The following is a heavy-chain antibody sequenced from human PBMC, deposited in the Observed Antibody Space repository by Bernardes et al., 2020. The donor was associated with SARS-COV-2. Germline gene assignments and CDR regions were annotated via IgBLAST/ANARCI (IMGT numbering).Heavy chain of an antibody. J-gene: IGHJ6*02. CDR2: ISSNGGST. CDR1: GFTFSNYA. Sequence: GGSLRLSCSASGFTFSNYAMHWVRQAPGKGLGYVSDISSNGGSTYYASSVKGRFTISRDNSQNTLYLQMGSLRAEDMAVYYCARVLRGGSRREGYYYYGMDVWGQGTTVTVSS. V-gene: IGHV3-64*01. D-gene: IGHD2-15*01. CDR3: ARVLRGGSRREGYYYYGMDV.